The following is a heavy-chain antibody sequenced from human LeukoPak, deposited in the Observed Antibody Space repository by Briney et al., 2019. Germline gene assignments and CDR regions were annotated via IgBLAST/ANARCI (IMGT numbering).Heavy chain of an antibody. J-gene: IGHJ5*02. CDR3: ARRPRAGWFDP. V-gene: IGHV4-39*01. Sequence: NTSETLSLTCTVSGGSISSSSYYWGWIRQPPGKGLEWINSIYYSGSTYYNPSLKSRVTISVDTSKNQFSLKLSSVTAADTAVYYCARRPRAGWFDPWGQGTLVTVSS. CDR1: GGSISSSSYY. CDR2: IYYSGST.